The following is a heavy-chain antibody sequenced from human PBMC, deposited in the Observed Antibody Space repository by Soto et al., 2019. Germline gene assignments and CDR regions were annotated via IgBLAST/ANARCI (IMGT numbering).Heavy chain of an antibody. CDR2: IYSGGST. CDR3: ARELEDFWSGYSRRFDP. CDR1: GFTVSSNY. V-gene: IGHV3-66*01. D-gene: IGHD3-3*01. Sequence: GGSLRLSCAASGFTVSSNYMSWVRQAPGKGLEWVSVIYSGGSTYYADSVKGRFTISRDNSKNTLYLQMNSLRAEDTAVYYCARELEDFWSGYSRRFDPWGQGTLVTVSS. J-gene: IGHJ5*02.